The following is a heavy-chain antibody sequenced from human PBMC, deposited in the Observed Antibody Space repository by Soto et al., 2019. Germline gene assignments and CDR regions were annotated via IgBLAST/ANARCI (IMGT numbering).Heavy chain of an antibody. CDR1: GFTFSSYA. Sequence: GGSLILSCAASGFTFSSYAMSWVRQAPGQGLEWVSAISGSGVSTYYADSVKGRFTISRDNSKNKLYLQMNSPRAEDTAVYYCASTIWNDYYTALDYWGQGTLVTVSS. V-gene: IGHV3-23*01. CDR3: ASTIWNDYYTALDY. J-gene: IGHJ4*02. CDR2: ISGSGVST. D-gene: IGHD3-3*01.